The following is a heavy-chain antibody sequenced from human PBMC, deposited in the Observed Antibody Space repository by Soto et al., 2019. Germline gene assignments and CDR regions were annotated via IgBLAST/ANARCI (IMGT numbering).Heavy chain of an antibody. CDR1: GFTFSSYW. V-gene: IGHV3-7*01. Sequence: EVQLVESGGGLVQPGGSLRLSCAASGFTFSSYWMSWVRQAPGKGLEWVANIKQDGSNKYYADSVKGRFTISRDNSKNTLYLQMNSLRAEDTAVYYCARDRRWLGGYSYYYYGMDVWGQGTTVTVSS. J-gene: IGHJ6*02. CDR3: ARDRRWLGGYSYYYYGMDV. CDR2: IKQDGSNK. D-gene: IGHD2-15*01.